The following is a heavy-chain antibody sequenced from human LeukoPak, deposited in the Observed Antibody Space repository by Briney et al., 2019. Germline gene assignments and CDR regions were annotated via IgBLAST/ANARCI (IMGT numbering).Heavy chain of an antibody. CDR3: ARAYCSSTSCYPCFDY. Sequence: PGGSLRLSCAASGFTFSSYAMHWVRQAPGKGLEGVAVISYDGSNKYYTDSVKGRFTISRDNSKNTLYLQMNSLRAEDTAVYYCARAYCSSTSCYPCFDYWGQGTLVTVSS. CDR2: ISYDGSNK. CDR1: GFTFSSYA. J-gene: IGHJ4*02. V-gene: IGHV3-30-3*01. D-gene: IGHD2-2*01.